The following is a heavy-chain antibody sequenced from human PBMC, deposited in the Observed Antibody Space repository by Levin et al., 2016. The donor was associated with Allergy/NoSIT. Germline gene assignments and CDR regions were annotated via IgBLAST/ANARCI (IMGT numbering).Heavy chain of an antibody. Sequence: WIRQSPSRGLEWLGRTYYRSKWYNDYAVSVKSRITINPDTSKNQFSLQLNSVTPEDTAVYYCTRDRTGGFLFDPWGQGTLVTVSS. CDR2: TYYRSKWYN. D-gene: IGHD1-14*01. J-gene: IGHJ5*02. CDR3: TRDRTGGFLFDP. V-gene: IGHV6-1*01.